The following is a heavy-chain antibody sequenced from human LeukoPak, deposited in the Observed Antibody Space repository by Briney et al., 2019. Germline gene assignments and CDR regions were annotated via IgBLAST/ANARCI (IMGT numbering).Heavy chain of an antibody. CDR1: GYSFTSYG. CDR2: ISAYNGNT. Sequence: GASVKVSCKASGYSFTSYGISWVRQAPGQGLEWMGWISAYNGNTNYAQKLQGRVTMTTDTSTSTAYMELRSLRSDDTAVYYCARDSPYSSSWHMNYYYGMDVWGQGTTVTVSS. V-gene: IGHV1-18*01. D-gene: IGHD6-13*01. J-gene: IGHJ6*02. CDR3: ARDSPYSSSWHMNYYYGMDV.